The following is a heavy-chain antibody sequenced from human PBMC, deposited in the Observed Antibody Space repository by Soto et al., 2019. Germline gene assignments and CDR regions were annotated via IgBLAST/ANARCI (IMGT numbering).Heavy chain of an antibody. D-gene: IGHD3-3*01. Sequence: ASVTVSCTASGSTFTSYGISWLRQAPGQGLEWMGWINAGNGNTKYAEKLQGRVTITRDTSASTAYMELNSLTSEDTAVYYCARGLTIFGVVIGYWGQGTLVTVSS. CDR3: ARGLTIFGVVIGY. CDR1: GSTFTSYG. V-gene: IGHV1-18*01. J-gene: IGHJ4*02. CDR2: INAGNGNT.